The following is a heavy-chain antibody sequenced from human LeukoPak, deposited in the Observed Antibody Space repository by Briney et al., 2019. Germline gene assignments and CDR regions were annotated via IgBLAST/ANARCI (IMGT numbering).Heavy chain of an antibody. Sequence: ASVKVSCKASGYTFTSYYMHWVRQAPGQGLEWMGIINPSGGSTSYAQKFQGRVTMTRDMSTSTVYMELSSLRSEDTAVYYCARANRILGYCSGGSCPGAFDIWGQGTMVTVSS. D-gene: IGHD2-15*01. V-gene: IGHV1-46*01. CDR1: GYTFTSYY. CDR3: ARANRILGYCSGGSCPGAFDI. J-gene: IGHJ3*02. CDR2: INPSGGST.